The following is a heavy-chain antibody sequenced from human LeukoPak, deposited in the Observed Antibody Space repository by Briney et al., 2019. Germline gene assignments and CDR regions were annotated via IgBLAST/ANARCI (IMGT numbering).Heavy chain of an antibody. V-gene: IGHV1-18*04. D-gene: IGHD3-22*01. CDR1: GYTFTGYC. CDR2: ISTYNGKR. Sequence: ASVKVSCKTSGYTFTGYCIHWVRQAPGQGLEWMGWISTYNGKRNYAQKFQDRVTMTTDTSTSTAYMELRSLRSDDTAIYHCAKNYYYDNTGYWGAFDIWGQGTMVTVSS. J-gene: IGHJ3*02. CDR3: AKNYYYDNTGYWGAFDI.